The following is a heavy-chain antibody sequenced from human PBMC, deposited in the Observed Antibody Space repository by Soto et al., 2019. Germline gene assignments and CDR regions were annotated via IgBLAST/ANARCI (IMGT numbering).Heavy chain of an antibody. CDR1: GASIYTGGYF. J-gene: IGHJ4*02. CDR3: ARGPTAETVDS. CDR2: IHNRGSP. Sequence: QVQLQESGPGLVRPSQTLSLTCSVSGASIYTGGYFWSWIRQSPGKGLEWIGHIHNRGSPYNNPSLNSRVTISADTAMHQFSLPLTAVTAADTAMYYCARGPTAETVDSWGQGILVTASS. V-gene: IGHV4-30-4*01.